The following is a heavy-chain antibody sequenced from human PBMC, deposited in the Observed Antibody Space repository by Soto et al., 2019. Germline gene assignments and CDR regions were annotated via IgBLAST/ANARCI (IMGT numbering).Heavy chain of an antibody. CDR1: GFTFSEYY. CDR3: ARDRDTNMEKFDY. V-gene: IGHV3-11*01. J-gene: IGHJ4*02. D-gene: IGHD5-18*01. CDR2: ISSSGSTT. Sequence: VGSLRLSCAASGFTFSEYYMSWIRQAPVKGLEWVSYISSSGSTTYYADSVKGRFTISRDNAKKSLYLQMNSLRAEDTAVYYCARDRDTNMEKFDYWGQGTLVTVSS.